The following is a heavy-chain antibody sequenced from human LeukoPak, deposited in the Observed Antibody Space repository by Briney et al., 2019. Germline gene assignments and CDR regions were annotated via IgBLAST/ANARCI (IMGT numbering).Heavy chain of an antibody. D-gene: IGHD3-22*01. CDR1: GFTFSSYE. V-gene: IGHV3-21*01. Sequence: PGGSLRLSCAASGFTFSSYEMNWVRQAPGKGLEWVSSISSSSSYIYYADSVKGRFTISRDDAKNSLYLQMNSLRAEDTAVYYCARMIMNYYDSSGNDAFDIWGQGTMVTVSS. CDR2: ISSSSSYI. CDR3: ARMIMNYYDSSGNDAFDI. J-gene: IGHJ3*02.